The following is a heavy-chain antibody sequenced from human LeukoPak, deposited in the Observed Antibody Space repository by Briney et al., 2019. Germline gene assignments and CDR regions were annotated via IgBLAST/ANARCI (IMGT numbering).Heavy chain of an antibody. Sequence: PGGSLRLSCAASGFTFSSYWMSWVRQAPGKGLEWVASIKQDGSEKYYVDSVKGRFTISRDNAKNSLYLQMNSLRAEDTALYYCARGHGEGGFDPWGQGTLVTVSS. J-gene: IGHJ5*02. CDR3: ARGHGEGGFDP. CDR2: IKQDGSEK. V-gene: IGHV3-7*01. CDR1: GFTFSSYW. D-gene: IGHD4-17*01.